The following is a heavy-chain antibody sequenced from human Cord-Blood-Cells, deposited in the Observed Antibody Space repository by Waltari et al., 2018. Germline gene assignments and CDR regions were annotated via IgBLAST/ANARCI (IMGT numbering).Heavy chain of an antibody. J-gene: IGHJ5*02. D-gene: IGHD4-17*01. CDR2: IDWDDDK. V-gene: IGHV2-70*04. CDR1: GFSLSTSGMR. CDR3: ARIQGDYGDYWFDP. Sequence: TLTCTFSGFSLSTSGMRVSWIRQPPGKALEWLARIDWDDDKFYSTSLKTRLTISKDTSKNQVVLTMTNMDPVDTATYYCARIQGDYGDYWFDPWGQGTLVTVSS.